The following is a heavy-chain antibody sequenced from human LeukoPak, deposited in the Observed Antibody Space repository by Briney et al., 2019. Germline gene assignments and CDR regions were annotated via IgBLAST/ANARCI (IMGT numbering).Heavy chain of an antibody. CDR1: GYTFTGYY. J-gene: IGHJ3*02. CDR2: INPNSGGT. V-gene: IGHV1-2*02. CDR3: ASPGGRSRVSDAFDI. Sequence: ASVKVSCKASGYTFTGYYMHWVRQAPGQGLEWMGWINPNSGGTNYAQKFQGRVTMTRDTSISTAYMELSRLRSDDTAVYYCASPGGRSRVSDAFDIWGQGTMVTVSS. D-gene: IGHD3-16*01.